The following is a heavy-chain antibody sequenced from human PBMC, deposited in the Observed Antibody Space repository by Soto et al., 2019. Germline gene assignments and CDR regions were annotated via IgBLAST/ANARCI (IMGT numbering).Heavy chain of an antibody. CDR3: ARGGYCSSTSCYTDYYGMDV. CDR1: GFTFSDHY. Sequence: GGSLRLSCAASGFTFSDHYMDWVRQAPGKGLEWVGRTRNKANSYTTEYAASVKGRFTISRDDSKNSLYLQMNSLKTEDTAVYYCARGGYCSSTSCYTDYYGMDVWGQGTTVTVSS. D-gene: IGHD2-2*02. CDR2: TRNKANSYTT. J-gene: IGHJ6*02. V-gene: IGHV3-72*01.